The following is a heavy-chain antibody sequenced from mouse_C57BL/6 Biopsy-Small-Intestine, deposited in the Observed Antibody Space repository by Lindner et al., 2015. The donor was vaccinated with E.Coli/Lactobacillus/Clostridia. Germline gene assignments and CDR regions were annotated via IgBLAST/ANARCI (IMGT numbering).Heavy chain of an antibody. Sequence: VQLQESGPELVRPGASVKISCKASGNAFSRSWMTWVKQRPGKGLEWIGRIYPGDGDTNYNEKFRDKATLTADKSSSTAYMQLSSLTSEDSAVYVCAEGIPWYFDGLGHRDHGHRL. CDR3: AEGIPWYFDG. CDR1: GNAFSRSW. J-gene: IGHJ1*03. CDR2: IYPGDGDT. V-gene: IGHV1-82*01.